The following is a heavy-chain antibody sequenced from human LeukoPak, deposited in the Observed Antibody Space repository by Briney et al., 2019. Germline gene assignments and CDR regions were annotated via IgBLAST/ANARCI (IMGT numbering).Heavy chain of an antibody. D-gene: IGHD1-26*01. CDR3: ARGRWELLPDY. J-gene: IGHJ4*02. Sequence: SETLSLTCAVYGGSFSGYYWSWIRQPPGKGLEWIGEINHSGSTNYNPSLKSRVTISVDTSKNQFSLKLSSVTAADTAVYYCARGRWELLPDYWGQGALVTVSS. CDR1: GGSFSGYY. CDR2: INHSGST. V-gene: IGHV4-34*01.